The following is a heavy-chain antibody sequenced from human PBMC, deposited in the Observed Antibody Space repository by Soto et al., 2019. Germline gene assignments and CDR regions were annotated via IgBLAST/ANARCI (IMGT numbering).Heavy chain of an antibody. CDR3: ARDPVYGGNSDAFDI. CDR1: GGSFSSYT. CDR2: IIPILGIA. Sequence: SVKVSCKAAGGSFSSYTISWVRQAPRQGLEWMGRIIPILGIANYAQKFQGRVTITADKSTSTAYMELSSLRSEDTAVYYCARDPVYGGNSDAFDIWGQGTMVTVSS. J-gene: IGHJ3*02. D-gene: IGHD4-17*01. V-gene: IGHV1-69*04.